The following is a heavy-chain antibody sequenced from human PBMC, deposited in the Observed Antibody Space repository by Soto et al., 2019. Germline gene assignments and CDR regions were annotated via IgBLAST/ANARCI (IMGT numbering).Heavy chain of an antibody. J-gene: IGHJ3*02. CDR3: ASGQMGAFDI. V-gene: IGHV6-1*01. CDR1: GDSVSSNSAA. CDR2: TYYRSKWYN. Sequence: SQTLSLACAISGDSVSSNSAAWNLIRQSPSRGLEWLGRTYYRSKWYNDYAVSVKSRITINPDTSKNQFSLQLNSVTPEDTAVYYCASGQMGAFDIWGQGTMVTVSS.